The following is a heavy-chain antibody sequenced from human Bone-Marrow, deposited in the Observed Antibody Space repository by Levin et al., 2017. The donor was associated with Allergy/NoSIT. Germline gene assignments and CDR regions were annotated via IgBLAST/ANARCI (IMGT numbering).Heavy chain of an antibody. V-gene: IGHV4-34*01. D-gene: IGHD6-13*01. J-gene: IGHJ6*02. CDR1: GGSFSGYY. CDR3: ASGVPKTAAGTDYYYYGMDV. Sequence: GSLRLSCAVYGGSFSGYYWSWIRQPPGKGLEWIGEINHSGSTNYNPSLKSRVTISVDTSKNQFSLKLSSVTAADTAVYYCASGVPKTAAGTDYYYYGMDVWGQGTTVTVSS. CDR2: INHSGST.